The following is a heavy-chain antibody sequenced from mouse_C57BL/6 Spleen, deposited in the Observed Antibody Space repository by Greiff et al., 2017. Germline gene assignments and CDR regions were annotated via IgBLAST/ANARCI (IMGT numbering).Heavy chain of an antibody. D-gene: IGHD2-12*01. Sequence: EVQLQQSGPELVKPGASVKISCKASGYTFTDYYMNWVKQSHGKSLEWIGDINPNNGGTSYNQKFKGKATLTVDKSSSTAYMELRSLTSEDSAVYYCAAPHDPWYIDVWGTGTTVAVSS. J-gene: IGHJ1*03. CDR3: AAPHDPWYIDV. CDR1: GYTFTDYY. V-gene: IGHV1-26*01. CDR2: INPNNGGT.